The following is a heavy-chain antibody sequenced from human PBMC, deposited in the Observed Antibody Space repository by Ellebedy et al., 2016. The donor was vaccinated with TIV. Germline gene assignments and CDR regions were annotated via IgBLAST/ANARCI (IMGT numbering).Heavy chain of an antibody. V-gene: IGHV1-18*04. CDR2: ISAYNGNT. Sequence: AASVKVSCKASGYPFPNYGVSWVRHAPGQGLEWVGWISAYNGNTKYGQKFQGRISLTTDTSMGTAYMELRSLRSDDTGVYFCARDVPADAAALLDYWGQGTRVTVSS. J-gene: IGHJ4*02. CDR1: GYPFPNYG. CDR3: ARDVPADAAALLDY. D-gene: IGHD2-2*01.